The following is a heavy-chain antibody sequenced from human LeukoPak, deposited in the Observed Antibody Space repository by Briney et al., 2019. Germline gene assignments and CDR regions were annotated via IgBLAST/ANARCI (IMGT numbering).Heavy chain of an antibody. J-gene: IGHJ3*02. D-gene: IGHD2-2*02. V-gene: IGHV4-4*07. CDR2: IYTSGST. Sequence: PSETLSLTCTVSGGSISSYYWSWIRQPAGKGLEWIGRIYTSGSTNYNPSLKSRVTMSVDTSKNQFSLKLSSVTAADTAVYYCARDWLYCSSTSCYTYHDAFDIWGQGTMVTVSS. CDR1: GGSISSYY. CDR3: ARDWLYCSSTSCYTYHDAFDI.